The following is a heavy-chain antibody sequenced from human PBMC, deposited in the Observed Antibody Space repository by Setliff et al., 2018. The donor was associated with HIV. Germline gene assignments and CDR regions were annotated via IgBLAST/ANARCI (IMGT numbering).Heavy chain of an antibody. CDR2: ISSNGGST. CDR3: ARVGDILTGWTNYY. Sequence: PGGSLRLSCAASGFTFSSYAMHWVRQAPGKGLEYVSAISSNGGSTYYADSVKGRFTISRDNSKNTLYLQMGSLRAEDMAVYYCARVGDILTGWTNYYWGQGTLVTVSS. J-gene: IGHJ4*02. CDR1: GFTFSSYA. V-gene: IGHV3-64*02. D-gene: IGHD3-9*01.